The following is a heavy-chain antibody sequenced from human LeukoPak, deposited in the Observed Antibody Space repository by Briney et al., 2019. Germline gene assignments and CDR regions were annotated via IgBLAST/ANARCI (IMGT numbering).Heavy chain of an antibody. Sequence: SETLSLTCTVSGGSISSHYWSWIRQPPEKGLEWIGYIYNSGSTNYNPSLKSRVTISLDTSKNQFSLNLSSVTAADTAVYYCARRFCSGGICYSGQGWFDPWGQGTLVTVSS. CDR2: IYNSGST. CDR3: ARRFCSGGICYSGQGWFDP. CDR1: GGSISSHY. J-gene: IGHJ5*02. V-gene: IGHV4-59*08. D-gene: IGHD2-15*01.